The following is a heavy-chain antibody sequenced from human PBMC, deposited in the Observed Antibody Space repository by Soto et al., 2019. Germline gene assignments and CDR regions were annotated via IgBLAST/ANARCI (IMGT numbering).Heavy chain of an antibody. Sequence: FSSYAISWVRQAPGQGLEWMGGIIPIFGTANYAQKFQGRVTITADESTSTAYMELSSLRSEDTAVYYCARSKGNYPPQGYYYGMDVWGQGTTVTVSS. J-gene: IGHJ6*02. V-gene: IGHV1-69*01. CDR3: ARSKGNYPPQGYYYGMDV. CDR1: FSSYA. D-gene: IGHD4-4*01. CDR2: IIPIFGTA.